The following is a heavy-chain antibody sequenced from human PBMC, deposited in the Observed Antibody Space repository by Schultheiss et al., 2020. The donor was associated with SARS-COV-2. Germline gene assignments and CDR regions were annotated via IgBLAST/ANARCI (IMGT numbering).Heavy chain of an antibody. CDR1: GGSIASYY. CDR3: ARSYGSGSYLTPNFDY. J-gene: IGHJ4*02. V-gene: IGHV4-59*01. CDR2: IYYSGST. D-gene: IGHD3-10*01. Sequence: SETLSLTCTVSGGSIASYYWTWIRQSPGNGLEWIGYIYYSGSTNYNPPLKSRVTISVDTSKNQFSLKLSSVTAADTAVYYCARSYGSGSYLTPNFDYWGQGTLVTVSS.